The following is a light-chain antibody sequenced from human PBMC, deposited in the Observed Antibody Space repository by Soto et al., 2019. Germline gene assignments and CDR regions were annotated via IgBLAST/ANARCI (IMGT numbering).Light chain of an antibody. CDR3: QQRVSTPCT. J-gene: IGKJ3*01. CDR2: AAS. CDR1: QSISSH. Sequence: IKRSHAPASLSASVEDRVIITFLASQSISSHLNCYQQQPGKAPKRLIFAASSLQSGVPSRFSGSGSGTDVTLTIVNLQPEEVATYFCQQRVSTPCTFGPGTKVDI. V-gene: IGKV1-39*01.